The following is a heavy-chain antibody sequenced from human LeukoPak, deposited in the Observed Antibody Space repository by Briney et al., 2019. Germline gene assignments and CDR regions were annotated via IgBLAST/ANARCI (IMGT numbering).Heavy chain of an antibody. Sequence: SETLSLTCSVSGGSIRNYYWTWIRQPPGKGLEWLGHVSNSGSTKYNPSLKSRVTISIDTSKKHFSLKLSSVTAADTAVYYCASRAYYDSSGLDYWGQGILVTVSS. V-gene: IGHV4-59*08. CDR2: VSNSGST. D-gene: IGHD3-22*01. CDR3: ASRAYYDSSGLDY. CDR1: GGSIRNYY. J-gene: IGHJ4*02.